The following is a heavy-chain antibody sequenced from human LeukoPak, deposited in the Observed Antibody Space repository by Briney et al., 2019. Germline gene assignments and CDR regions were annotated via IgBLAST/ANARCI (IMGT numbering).Heavy chain of an antibody. Sequence: SGGSLRLSCAASGFTFNDYHMSWIRQAPGKGLEWVSYISQSDGRTGTNIFYADSVKGRFTISRDNARNALYLHMNSLRVEDTSIYYCARGVENHFDSWGQGTLVTVSS. CDR3: ARGVENHFDS. CDR2: ISQSDGRTGTNI. J-gene: IGHJ4*02. CDR1: GFTFNDYH. V-gene: IGHV3-11*04. D-gene: IGHD1-14*01.